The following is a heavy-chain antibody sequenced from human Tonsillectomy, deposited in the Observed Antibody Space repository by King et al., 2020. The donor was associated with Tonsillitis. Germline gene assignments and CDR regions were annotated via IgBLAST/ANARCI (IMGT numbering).Heavy chain of an antibody. CDR2: IYSSGRT. V-gene: IGHV4-4*07. CDR1: GGSISSYY. J-gene: IGHJ6*02. D-gene: IGHD6-13*01. CDR3: ARDRIAPSYYYYGMDV. Sequence: QLQESGPGLVKPSETLSLTCTVSGGSISSYYWSWIRQPAGKRLEWIGRIYSSGRTNYNPSLKSRVTMSVDTSKNQFSLKLSSVTAAEAALYYCARDRIAPSYYYYGMDVWGQGTTVTVSS.